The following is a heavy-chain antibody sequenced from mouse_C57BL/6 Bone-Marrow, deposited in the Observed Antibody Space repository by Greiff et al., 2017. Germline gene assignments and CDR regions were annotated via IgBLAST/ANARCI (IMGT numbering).Heavy chain of an antibody. CDR3: ARQGPWFAY. Sequence: EVQGVESGGGLVQPGGSLKLSCAASGFTFSDYYMYWVRQTPEKRLEWVAYISNGGGSTYYPDTVKGRFTISRDNAKNTRYLQRSRLKSEDTAMYYCARQGPWFAYWGQGTLVTVSA. CDR2: ISNGGGST. V-gene: IGHV5-12*01. CDR1: GFTFSDYY. J-gene: IGHJ3*01.